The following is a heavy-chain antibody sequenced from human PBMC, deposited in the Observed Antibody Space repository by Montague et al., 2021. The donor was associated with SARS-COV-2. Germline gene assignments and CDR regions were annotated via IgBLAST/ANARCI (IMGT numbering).Heavy chain of an antibody. D-gene: IGHD6-13*01. J-gene: IGHJ4*02. CDR3: ARAPIYRSSWYAYIDY. Sequence: SETLSLTCTVSGDSMNNYYWSWIRQPPGKGLEWIGYINYSGCTHXNPSLQSRVTLSKDTSKNQFSLRLTSVTAADTAMYFCARAPIYRSSWYAYIDYWGQGTLVTVSS. CDR1: GDSMNNYY. V-gene: IGHV4-59*12. CDR2: INYSGCT.